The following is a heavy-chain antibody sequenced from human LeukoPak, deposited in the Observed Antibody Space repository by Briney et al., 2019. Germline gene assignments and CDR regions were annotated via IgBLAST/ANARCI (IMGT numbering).Heavy chain of an antibody. D-gene: IGHD1-26*01. CDR3: ARSGLPYSLDI. V-gene: IGHV3-7*01. J-gene: IGHJ3*02. CDR1: GFTFSSYW. CDR2: IKQDGSAK. Sequence: GGSLRLSSAASGFTFSSYWMSWVRQAPGKGLDWVANIKQDGSAKYYVDSVKGRFTISRDNAKNSVYLQMNSLRAEDTAVYYCARSGLPYSLDIWGQGTMVTVSS.